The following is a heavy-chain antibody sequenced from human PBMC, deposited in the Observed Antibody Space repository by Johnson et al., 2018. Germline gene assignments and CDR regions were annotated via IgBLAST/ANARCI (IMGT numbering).Heavy chain of an antibody. Sequence: VQLVQSGGNLVQPGGSLRLSCAASGFTVSTNYMSWVRQAPGKGLEWVSVIYSGGSTNYADYVKGRFTISRDNSKNTLYLQMNSPRVEDTAVYYCAREDISGYYFRHWGQGTLVTVSS. CDR2: IYSGGST. D-gene: IGHD3-22*01. V-gene: IGHV3-66*02. J-gene: IGHJ1*01. CDR3: AREDISGYYFRH. CDR1: GFTVSTNY.